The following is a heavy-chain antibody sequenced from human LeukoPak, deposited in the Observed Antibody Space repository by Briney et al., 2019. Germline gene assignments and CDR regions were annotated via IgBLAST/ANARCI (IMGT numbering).Heavy chain of an antibody. J-gene: IGHJ6*02. Sequence: GESLKISCKGSGYSFTSYWTGWVRQMPGKGLEWMGIIYPGDSDTRYSPSFQGQVTISADKSISTAYLQWSSLKASDTAMYYCARSPPRGSYYYYYGMDVWGQGTTVTVSS. D-gene: IGHD3-10*01. CDR1: GYSFTSYW. CDR2: IYPGDSDT. CDR3: ARSPPRGSYYYYYGMDV. V-gene: IGHV5-51*01.